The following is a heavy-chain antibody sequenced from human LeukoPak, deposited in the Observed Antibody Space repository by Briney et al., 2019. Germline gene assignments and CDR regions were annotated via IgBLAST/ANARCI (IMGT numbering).Heavy chain of an antibody. CDR1: GFTFNTYY. V-gene: IGHV3-74*01. J-gene: IGHJ4*02. Sequence: GGSLRLSCAASGFTFNTYYMHWVRQAPGKGLVWVSRIDSDGRSTSYADSVKGRFSVSRDNAKNTLYLQMNSLRAEDTAVYYCAKDGGLWVSAHWGDSWGRGTLVTVSS. D-gene: IGHD7-27*01. CDR3: AKDGGLWVSAHWGDS. CDR2: IDSDGRST.